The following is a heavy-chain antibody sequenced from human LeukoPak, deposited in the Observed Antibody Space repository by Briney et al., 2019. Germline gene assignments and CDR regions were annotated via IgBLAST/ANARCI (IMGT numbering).Heavy chain of an antibody. V-gene: IGHV3-73*01. J-gene: IGHJ4*02. D-gene: IGHD1-26*01. CDR2: IRNKANNYAT. CDR3: ARHLGAGGSGVDY. CDR1: GFNFSGSA. Sequence: GGSLRLSCTASGFNFSGSAMHWVRQASGKGLEWIGRIRNKANNYATAYVASVKGRFTISRDDSKNTAYLQMNSLKIEDTAVYYCARHLGAGGSGVDYWGQGTLVTVSS.